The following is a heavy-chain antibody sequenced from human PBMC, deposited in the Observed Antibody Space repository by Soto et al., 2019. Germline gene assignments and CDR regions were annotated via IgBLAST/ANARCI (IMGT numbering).Heavy chain of an antibody. CDR3: ARAGGTTVTGLWHFDS. Sequence: VQLVESGGGMIQPGKSLRLSCVGSGFTFSNFGMHWVRQAPGKGLEWVAGISYDGTQKYYADSVKGRFIISRDNSKKTLYLEMNSLRAEDTAVYYCARAGGTTVTGLWHFDSWGQGTLVTVSS. CDR2: ISYDGTQK. D-gene: IGHD4-17*01. V-gene: IGHV3-30*03. CDR1: GFTFSNFG. J-gene: IGHJ4*02.